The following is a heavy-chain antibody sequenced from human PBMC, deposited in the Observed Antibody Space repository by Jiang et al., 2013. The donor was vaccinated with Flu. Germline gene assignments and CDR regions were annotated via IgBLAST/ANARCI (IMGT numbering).Heavy chain of an antibody. Sequence: AMNWVRQAPGQGLEWMGWIDTNTGNPTYCPGLRQDGLSSPLDTSVSTAYLQISSLKAEDTAVYYCARGISPDYWGQGTLVTVSS. D-gene: IGHD2/OR15-2a*01. CDR1: A. CDR3: ARGISPDY. J-gene: IGHJ4*02. CDR2: IDTNTGNP. V-gene: IGHV7-4-1*02.